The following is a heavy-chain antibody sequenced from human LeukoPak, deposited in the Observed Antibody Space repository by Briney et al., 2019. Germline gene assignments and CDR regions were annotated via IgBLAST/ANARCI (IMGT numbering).Heavy chain of an antibody. CDR2: IYTTVTI. Sequence: PSETLSLTCTVSGGSITSYYWHWIRQPAGKGLEWIGRIYTTVTINYNPSLKSRVTMSVDTSKNQFSLKLTSVTAADTAVYYCASQGLGHYKHDHWGQGTLVTVSS. V-gene: IGHV4-4*07. CDR1: GGSITSYY. J-gene: IGHJ4*02. CDR3: ASQGLGHYKHDH. D-gene: IGHD4-11*01.